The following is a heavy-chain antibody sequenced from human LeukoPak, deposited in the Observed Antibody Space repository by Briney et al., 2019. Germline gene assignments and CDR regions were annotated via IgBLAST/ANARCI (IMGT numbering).Heavy chain of an antibody. CDR3: ARERYYYDSSARYFDY. V-gene: IGHV3-23*01. Sequence: RGGSLRLFCAASGVSFSSYGMNWVRRAPGEGLEWVAGISDSGGSTYYADSVKGRFTISRDNSKNTLYVQMKRLRAADKAVYYCARERYYYDSSARYFDYWGQGTLVTVSS. CDR2: ISDSGGST. D-gene: IGHD3-22*01. CDR1: GVSFSSYG. J-gene: IGHJ4*02.